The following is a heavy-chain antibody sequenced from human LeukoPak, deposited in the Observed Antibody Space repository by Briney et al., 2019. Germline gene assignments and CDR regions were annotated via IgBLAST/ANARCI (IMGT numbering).Heavy chain of an antibody. CDR2: INHSGST. CDR1: GGSFSGYY. CDR3: AAYYYNYGMDV. Sequence: PSETLSLTCAVSGGSFSGYYWSWIRQPPGKGLEWIGEINHSGSTNYNPSLKSRVTISVDTSKNQFSLKLSSVTAADTAVYYCAAYYYNYGMDVWGQGTTVIVSS. V-gene: IGHV4-34*01. J-gene: IGHJ6*02.